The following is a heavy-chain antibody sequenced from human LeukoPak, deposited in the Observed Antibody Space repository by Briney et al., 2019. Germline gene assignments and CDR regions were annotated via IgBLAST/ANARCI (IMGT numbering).Heavy chain of an antibody. CDR1: GFTFSDHY. CDR2: IRNKANRYST. J-gene: IGHJ4*02. D-gene: IGHD3-10*01. Sequence: PGGSLRLSCAASGFTFSDHYMDWVRQAPGEGLEWVGRIRNKANRYSTEYAASVKGRFTMTRDDSEKLLYLQMNSPKTEDTAVYYCVRPYGSGSFYTYFDHWGQGTLVTVSS. V-gene: IGHV3-72*01. CDR3: VRPYGSGSFYTYFDH.